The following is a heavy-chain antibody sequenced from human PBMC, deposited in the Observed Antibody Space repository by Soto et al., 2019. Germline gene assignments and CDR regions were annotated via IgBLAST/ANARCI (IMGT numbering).Heavy chain of an antibody. Sequence: QVQPQESGPGLVKPSGTLSLTCAVSGGSISSSNWWSWVRQPPGKGLEWIGEIYHSGSTNYNPSLKSRVTISVDKSKNQFSLTLSSVTAADTAVYYCAINCISTSCYPYGMDVWGQGTTVTVSS. J-gene: IGHJ6*02. V-gene: IGHV4-4*02. CDR2: IYHSGST. D-gene: IGHD2-2*01. CDR1: GGSISSSNW. CDR3: AINCISTSCYPYGMDV.